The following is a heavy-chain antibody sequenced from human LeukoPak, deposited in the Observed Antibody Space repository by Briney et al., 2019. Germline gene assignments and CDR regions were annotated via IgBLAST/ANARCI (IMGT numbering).Heavy chain of an antibody. Sequence: SETLSLTCTVSGYSITSAYYWGWIRQPPGKGLEWIGSLYHSGGTYYSPSLKSRVTISVDTSKNQFSLKLSSVTAADTAVYYCARHSSGWYGVYFQHWGQGTLVTVSS. CDR3: ARHSSGWYGVYFQH. V-gene: IGHV4-38-2*02. CDR1: GYSITSAYY. J-gene: IGHJ1*01. D-gene: IGHD6-19*01. CDR2: LYHSGGT.